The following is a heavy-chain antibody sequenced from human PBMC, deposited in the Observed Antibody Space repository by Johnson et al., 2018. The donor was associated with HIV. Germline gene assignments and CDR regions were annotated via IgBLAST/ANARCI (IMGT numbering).Heavy chain of an antibody. V-gene: IGHV3-20*04. CDR2: INWNGGSI. CDR3: ARVRPNPTVTTRGAAFDI. J-gene: IGHJ3*02. Sequence: VQLVESGGGLVQPGRSLRLSCAASGFIFDDHGMTWVRQAPGKGLEWVSGINWNGGSIGYADSVKGRFTISRDNAKNSLYLQMNSLRAEDTAVYYCARVRPNPTVTTRGAAFDIWGQGTMVTVSS. CDR1: GFIFDDHG. D-gene: IGHD4-17*01.